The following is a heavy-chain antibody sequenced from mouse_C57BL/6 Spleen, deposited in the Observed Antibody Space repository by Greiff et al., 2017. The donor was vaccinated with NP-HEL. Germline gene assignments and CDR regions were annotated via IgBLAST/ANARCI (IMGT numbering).Heavy chain of an antibody. CDR1: GFTFSNYW. Sequence: EVQLVESGGGLVQPGGSMKLSCVASGFTFSNYWMNWVRQSPEKGLEWVAQIRLKSDNYATHYAESVKGRFTISRDDSKSSVYLQMNNLRAEDTGIYYCTGWGYYAMDYWGQGTSVTVSS. CDR3: TGWGYYAMDY. V-gene: IGHV6-3*01. CDR2: IRLKSDNYAT. J-gene: IGHJ4*01.